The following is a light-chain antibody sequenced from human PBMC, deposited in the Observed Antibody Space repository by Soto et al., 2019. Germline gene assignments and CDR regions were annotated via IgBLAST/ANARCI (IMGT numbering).Light chain of an antibody. J-gene: IGKJ4*01. CDR2: AAS. V-gene: IGKV1-12*01. CDR3: QQANSCPLT. CDR1: QGISSY. Sequence: DIQMTQSPSSVSASVGDRVTITCRASQGISSYLAWYQQKPGKAPNLLIYAASSLHSGVPSRFGGSGSGTDVTLTISSLQPEDFATYYCQQANSCPLTFGGGTKVEIK.